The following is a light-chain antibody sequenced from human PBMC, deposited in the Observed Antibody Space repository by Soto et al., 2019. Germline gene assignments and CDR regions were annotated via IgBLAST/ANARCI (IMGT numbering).Light chain of an antibody. Sequence: EIVMTQSPATLXVSPGERATXSXRASQSVSSKLAWYQQKPGQAPRVLIYGASTRATGIPARFSGSGSGTEFTLTISSLQTEDFAVYYCQHYNDWPPTWTFGQGTRVEIK. CDR2: GAS. J-gene: IGKJ1*01. CDR1: QSVSSK. V-gene: IGKV3-15*01. CDR3: QHYNDWPPTWT.